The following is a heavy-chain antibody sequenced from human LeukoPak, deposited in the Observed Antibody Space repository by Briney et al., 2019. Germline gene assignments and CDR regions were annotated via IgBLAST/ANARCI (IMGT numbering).Heavy chain of an antibody. V-gene: IGHV3-49*03. J-gene: IGHJ4*02. CDR3: TRDQTYCSSTNCPRFDY. Sequence: GGSLRLSCTASGFAFPDYAMSWFRQAPGKGLEWVSFIRSKAYGGTTKYAASVEGRFTFSRDDSKSIAYLQMNSLKTEDTAVYYCTRDQTYCSSTNCPRFDYWGQGTLVTVSS. CDR2: IRSKAYGGTT. D-gene: IGHD2-2*01. CDR1: GFAFPDYA.